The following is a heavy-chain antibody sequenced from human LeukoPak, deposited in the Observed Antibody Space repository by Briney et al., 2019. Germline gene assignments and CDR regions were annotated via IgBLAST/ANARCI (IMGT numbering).Heavy chain of an antibody. CDR2: IIPILGIA. CDR3: ARSQSTIFGVVTLYYYYMDV. J-gene: IGHJ6*03. CDR1: GGTFRSYT. Sequence: HRASVKVSCKASGGTFRSYTISWVRQAPGQGLEWMGRIIPILGIANYAQKFQGRVTITADKSTSTAYMELSSLRSEETAVYYCARSQSTIFGVVTLYYYYMDVWGKGTTVTVSS. V-gene: IGHV1-69*02. D-gene: IGHD3-3*01.